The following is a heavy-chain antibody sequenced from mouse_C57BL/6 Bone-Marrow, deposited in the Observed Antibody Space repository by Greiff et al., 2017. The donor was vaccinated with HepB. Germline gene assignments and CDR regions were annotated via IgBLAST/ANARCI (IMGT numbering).Heavy chain of an antibody. D-gene: IGHD2-1*01. V-gene: IGHV1-82*01. CDR2: IYPGDGDT. CDR3: ARFPPIYYGNYFYAMDY. Sequence: VKLQQSGPELVKPGASVKISCKASGYAFSSSWMNWVKQRPGKGLEWIGRIYPGDGDTNYNGKFKGKATLTADKSSSTAYMQLSSLTSEDSAVYFCARFPPIYYGNYFYAMDYWGQGTSVTVSS. CDR1: GYAFSSSW. J-gene: IGHJ4*01.